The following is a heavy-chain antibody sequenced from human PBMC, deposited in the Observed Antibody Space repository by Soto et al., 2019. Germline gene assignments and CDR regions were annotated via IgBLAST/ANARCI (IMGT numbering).Heavy chain of an antibody. Sequence: GESLKISCKGSGYSFTSYWIGWVRQMPGKGLEWMGIIYPGDSDTRYSPSFQGQVTISADKSISTAYLQWSSLKASDAAMYYCARSNVDTAALFDYWGQGTLVTVSS. CDR1: GYSFTSYW. D-gene: IGHD5-18*01. CDR2: IYPGDSDT. V-gene: IGHV5-51*01. J-gene: IGHJ4*02. CDR3: ARSNVDTAALFDY.